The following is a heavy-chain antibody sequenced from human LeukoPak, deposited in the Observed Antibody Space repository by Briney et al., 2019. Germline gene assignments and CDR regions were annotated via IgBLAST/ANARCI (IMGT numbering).Heavy chain of an antibody. CDR2: MSDDGNDK. J-gene: IGHJ3*02. CDR1: GFTFSNFA. CDR3: APDAGTGAFDI. D-gene: IGHD6-13*01. V-gene: IGHV3-30*04. Sequence: PGGSLRLSCAASGFTFSNFAMHWVRQAPDQGLEWVAVMSDDGNDKYYADSVKGRFTISRDNSKNTLYLQMNSLRTEDTAVYYCAPDAGTGAFDIWGQGTMVTVSS.